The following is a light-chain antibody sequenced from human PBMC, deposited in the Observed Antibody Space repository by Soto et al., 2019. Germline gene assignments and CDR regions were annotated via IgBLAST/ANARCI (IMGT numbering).Light chain of an antibody. CDR1: QSISSW. V-gene: IGKV1-5*03. J-gene: IGKJ5*01. Sequence: DIQMTPSPSSLSASVVDRVTITCRASQSISSWLAWYQQKPGKAPKLLIYKASSLESGVPSRFSGSGSGTEFTLTISSLQPDDFATYYCQQYYSYTITFGQGTRLEIK. CDR3: QQYYSYTIT. CDR2: KAS.